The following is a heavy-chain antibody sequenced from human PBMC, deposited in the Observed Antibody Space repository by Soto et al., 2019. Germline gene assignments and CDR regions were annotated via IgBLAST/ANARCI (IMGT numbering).Heavy chain of an antibody. CDR3: ARHIVLVPAAKGYYYYYGMDV. V-gene: IGHV1-18*01. J-gene: IGHJ6*02. CDR1: GYTFTSYG. D-gene: IGHD2-2*01. Sequence: GASVKVSCKASGYTFTSYGISWLRQAPGQGLEWMGWISAYNGNTNYAQKLQGRVTMTTDTSTSTAYMELRSLRSDDTAVYYCARHIVLVPAAKGYYYYYGMDVWGQGTTVTVSS. CDR2: ISAYNGNT.